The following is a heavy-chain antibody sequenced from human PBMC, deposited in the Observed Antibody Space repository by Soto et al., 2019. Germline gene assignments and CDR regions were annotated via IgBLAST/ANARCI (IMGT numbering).Heavy chain of an antibody. J-gene: IGHJ3*02. CDR1: GGTFSSYA. Sequence: QVQLVQSGAEVKKPGSSVKVSCKASGGTFSSYAISWVRQAPGQGLEWMGGIIPIFGTANYAQKFQGRVTITADEFTSTAYMELSSLRSEDTAVYYCAEGGSYRSPQAGRAFDIWGQGTMVTVSS. CDR3: AEGGSYRSPQAGRAFDI. CDR2: IIPIFGTA. V-gene: IGHV1-69*01. D-gene: IGHD3-10*01.